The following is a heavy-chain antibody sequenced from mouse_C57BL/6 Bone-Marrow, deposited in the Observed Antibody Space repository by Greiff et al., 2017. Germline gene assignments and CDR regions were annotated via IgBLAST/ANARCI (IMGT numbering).Heavy chain of an antibody. CDR1: GYTFTDYY. CDR2: IYPGSGNT. Sequence: VKVVESGAELVRPGASVKLSCKASGYTFTDYYINWVKQRPGQGLEWIARIYPGSGNTYYNEKFKGKATLTAEKSSSTAYMQLSSLTSEDSAVYFCARDYDYDVDYWGQGTTLTVSS. V-gene: IGHV1-76*01. D-gene: IGHD2-4*01. CDR3: ARDYDYDVDY. J-gene: IGHJ2*01.